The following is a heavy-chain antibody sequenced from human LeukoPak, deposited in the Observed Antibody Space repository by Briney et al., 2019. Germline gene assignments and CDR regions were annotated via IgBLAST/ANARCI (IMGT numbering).Heavy chain of an antibody. CDR3: AGQTGVFRDAFDI. V-gene: IGHV5-51*01. J-gene: IGHJ3*02. CDR2: IYPGDSDI. Sequence: GESLKISCKGSGNSFTSYWIGWARQMPGKGLEWMGIIYPGDSDIRYSPSFQGQVTISADKSISIAYLQWSSLKASDTAMYYCAGQTGVFRDAFDIWGQGTMVTVSS. D-gene: IGHD3-3*01. CDR1: GNSFTSYW.